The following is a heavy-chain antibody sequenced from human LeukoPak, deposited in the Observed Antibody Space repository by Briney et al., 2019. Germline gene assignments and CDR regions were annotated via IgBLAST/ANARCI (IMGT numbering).Heavy chain of an antibody. CDR3: ARGDFWSGYTYYYYGMDV. CDR2: IIPILGIA. D-gene: IGHD3-3*01. Sequence: SVKVSCKASGGTFSSYAISWVRQAPGQWLEWMGRIIPILGIANYAQKFQGRVTITADKSTSTAYMELSSLRSEDTAVYYCARGDFWSGYTYYYYGMDVWGQGTTVTVSS. CDR1: GGTFSSYA. J-gene: IGHJ6*02. V-gene: IGHV1-69*04.